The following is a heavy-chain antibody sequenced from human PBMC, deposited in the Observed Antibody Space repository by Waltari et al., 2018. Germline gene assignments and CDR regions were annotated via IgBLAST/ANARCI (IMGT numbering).Heavy chain of an antibody. D-gene: IGHD6-19*01. CDR3: ARDPDSSGFDY. CDR2: ISSSGSTI. CDR1: GCTFSSYE. V-gene: IGHV3-48*03. Sequence: EVQLVESGGGLVQPGGSLRLSCAASGCTFSSYEMNLFRQAPGKGLEWVSYISSSGSTIYYADSVKGRFTISRDNAKNSLYLQMNSLRAEDTAVYYCARDPDSSGFDYWGQGTLVTVSS. J-gene: IGHJ4*02.